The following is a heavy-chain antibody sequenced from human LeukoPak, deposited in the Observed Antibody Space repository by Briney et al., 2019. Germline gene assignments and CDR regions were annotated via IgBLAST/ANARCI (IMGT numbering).Heavy chain of an antibody. J-gene: IGHJ4*02. CDR2: INTYTGNP. CDR1: GYTFTSYA. D-gene: IGHD6-13*01. CDR3: ARDRSSSWVSLNDY. V-gene: IGHV7-4-1*02. Sequence: ASVKVSCKASGYTFTSYAMNWVRQAPGQGLEWMGWINTYTGNPTYAQGFTGRFVFSLDTSVSTAYLQISSLKAEDTAVYYCARDRSSSWVSLNDYWGQGTLVTVSS.